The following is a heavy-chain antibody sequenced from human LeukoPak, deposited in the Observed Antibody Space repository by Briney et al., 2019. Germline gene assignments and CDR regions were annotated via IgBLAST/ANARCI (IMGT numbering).Heavy chain of an antibody. J-gene: IGHJ4*02. Sequence: ASVKVSCKASGYTFTSYAISWVRQAPGQGLEWMGGIIPIFGTANYAQKLQGRVTMTTDTSTSTAYMELRSLRSDDTAVYYCASGYYYDSSGYFDYWGQGTLVTVSS. D-gene: IGHD3-22*01. CDR1: GYTFTSYA. V-gene: IGHV1-18*01. CDR3: ASGYYYDSSGYFDY. CDR2: IIPIFGTA.